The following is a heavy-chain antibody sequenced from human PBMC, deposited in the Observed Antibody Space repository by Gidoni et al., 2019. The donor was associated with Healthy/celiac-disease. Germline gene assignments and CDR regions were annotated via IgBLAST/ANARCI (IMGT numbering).Heavy chain of an antibody. CDR3: AKEGLYSRDYYYYYGMDV. Sequence: EVQLVVSGGGVVRPGGSLRLSCAASGFPFDDYAMHWVRQAPGKGLEWVSLISGDGGSTYYADSVKGRFTISRDNSKNSLYLQMNSLRTEDTALYYCAKEGLYSRDYYYYYGMDVWGQGTTVTVSS. D-gene: IGHD6-13*01. V-gene: IGHV3-43*02. CDR2: ISGDGGST. CDR1: GFPFDDYA. J-gene: IGHJ6*02.